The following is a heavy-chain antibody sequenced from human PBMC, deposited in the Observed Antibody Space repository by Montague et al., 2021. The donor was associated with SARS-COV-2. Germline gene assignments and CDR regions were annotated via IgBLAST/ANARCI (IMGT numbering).Heavy chain of an antibody. Sequence: PALVKPTQTLTLTCTFSGFSLSTSGMCVSWIRRPPGKALEWLTLIDWDDDKYYSTSLKTRLTISKDTSKNQVVLTMTNMDPVDTATYYCARSYGTTVVTRAFDYWGQGTRVTVSS. CDR2: IDWDDDK. D-gene: IGHD4-23*01. V-gene: IGHV2-70*01. CDR1: GFSLSTSGMC. J-gene: IGHJ4*01. CDR3: ARSYGTTVVTRAFDY.